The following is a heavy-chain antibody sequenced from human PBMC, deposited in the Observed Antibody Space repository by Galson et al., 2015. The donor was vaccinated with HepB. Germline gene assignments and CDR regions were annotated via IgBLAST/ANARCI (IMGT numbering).Heavy chain of an antibody. CDR1: GGSFSGYY. Sequence: SETLSLTCAVYGGSFSGYYWSWIRQPPGKGLEWIGEINHSGSTNYNPSLKSRVTISVDTSKNQFSLKLGSVTAADTAVYYCARIGAVAGTRVTYYYYGMDVWGQGTTVTVSS. D-gene: IGHD6-19*01. J-gene: IGHJ6*02. CDR3: ARIGAVAGTRVTYYYYGMDV. CDR2: INHSGST. V-gene: IGHV4-34*01.